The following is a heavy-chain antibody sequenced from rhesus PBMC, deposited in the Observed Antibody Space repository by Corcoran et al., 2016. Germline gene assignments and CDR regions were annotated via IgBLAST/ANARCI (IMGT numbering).Heavy chain of an antibody. V-gene: IGHV4-106*01. CDR2: IYGSGWGT. CDR3: AREGIAAAGTFDY. Sequence: QVQLQESGPGLVKPLETLSLTCAVSGGSISDDYYWSWIRQPPGKGLEWIGYIYGSGWGTNYNPSLKNRVTISIDTSKNQFSLKLSSVTAADTAVYYCAREGIAAAGTFDYWGQGVLVTVSS. CDR1: GGSISDDYY. J-gene: IGHJ4*01. D-gene: IGHD6-25*01.